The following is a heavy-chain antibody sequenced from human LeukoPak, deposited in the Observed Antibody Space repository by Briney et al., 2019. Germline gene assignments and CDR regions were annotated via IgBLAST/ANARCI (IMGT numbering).Heavy chain of an antibody. CDR1: GGSISSYY. Sequence: SETLSLTCTVSGGSISSYYWSWIRQPPGKGLEWIGYIYDSAYTNYNPSLKSRVTISEDTSKNQFSLKLSSVTAADTAVYYCARVDWNYAYYYMDVWGKGTTVTVSS. CDR3: ARVDWNYAYYYMDV. J-gene: IGHJ6*03. CDR2: IYDSAYT. V-gene: IGHV4-59*12. D-gene: IGHD3-9*01.